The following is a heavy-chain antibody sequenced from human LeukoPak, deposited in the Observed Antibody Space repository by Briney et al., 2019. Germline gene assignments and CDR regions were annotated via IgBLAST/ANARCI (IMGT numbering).Heavy chain of an antibody. CDR2: FYSGGSS. D-gene: IGHD5-18*01. J-gene: IGHJ4*02. Sequence: GGSLRLSCAASGFTVRSIYMTWVRQAPGKGLEWVSSFYSGGSSYYADSVKGRFVISRDSSTDTLYLQMNSLRVEDTAVYFCARDRGYGYGFFDYWGQGTLVTVSS. CDR1: GFTVRSIY. V-gene: IGHV3-53*01. CDR3: ARDRGYGYGFFDY.